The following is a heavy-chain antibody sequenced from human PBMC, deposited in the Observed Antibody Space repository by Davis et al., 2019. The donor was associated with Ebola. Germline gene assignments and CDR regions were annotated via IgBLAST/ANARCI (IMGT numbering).Heavy chain of an antibody. CDR3: AKDLTSYYGSGDFFDY. CDR1: GFLISSYA. V-gene: IGHV3-23*01. CDR2: ISASGGAT. J-gene: IGHJ4*02. Sequence: PGGSLRLSCAASGFLISSYAMSWVRQAPGRGLEWVSSISASGGATFYADSVKGRIVMSRDNSNDTLYLRMNNLRAEDTAIYYCAKDLTSYYGSGDFFDYWGQGILVTVSS. D-gene: IGHD3-10*01.